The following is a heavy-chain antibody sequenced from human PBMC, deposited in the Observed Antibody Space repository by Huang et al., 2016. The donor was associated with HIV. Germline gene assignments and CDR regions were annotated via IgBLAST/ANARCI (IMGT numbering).Heavy chain of an antibody. CDR3: TRKSGTTDYYYYMDV. Sequence: QVQLVQSGAEVKKPGASVKVSCKASGYTFSTYGISWVRQAPGQGLEWMGWISTSSGNTNYAQNFQGRVTMTTHTSTSTAYLELRSLRSDDTAVYYCTRKSGTTDYYYYMDVWAKGTTVIVSS. V-gene: IGHV1-18*01. J-gene: IGHJ6*03. CDR2: ISTSSGNT. D-gene: IGHD4-17*01. CDR1: GYTFSTYG.